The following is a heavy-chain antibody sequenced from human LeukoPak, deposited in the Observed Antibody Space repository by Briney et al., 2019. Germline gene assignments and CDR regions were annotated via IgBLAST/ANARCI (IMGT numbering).Heavy chain of an antibody. CDR3: ASLLIAAAGTFNP. CDR1: GGSISSSSYF. D-gene: IGHD6-13*01. CDR2: IYYSGST. Sequence: SETLSLTCTVSGGSISSSSYFWGWIRQPPGKGLEWIGSIYYSGSTYYNPSLNSRVTISVDTSKNQFSLKLTSVTAADTAVYYCASLLIAAAGTFNPWGQGTLVTVSS. J-gene: IGHJ5*02. V-gene: IGHV4-39*01.